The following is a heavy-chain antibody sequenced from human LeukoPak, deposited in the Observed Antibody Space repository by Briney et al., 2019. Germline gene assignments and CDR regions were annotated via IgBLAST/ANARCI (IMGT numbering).Heavy chain of an antibody. Sequence: GGSQRLSCAASGLTISNYWMHWVRQAPGKGLEWVALISYDGSSEYYAGSVKGRFTISRDNSKITVYLQMNSLKAEDTAVYYCAKELYNYGDYGAEGLDVGGQGTTVTVS. CDR1: GLTISNYW. J-gene: IGHJ6*02. D-gene: IGHD4-17*01. CDR3: AKELYNYGDYGAEGLDV. V-gene: IGHV3-30*18. CDR2: ISYDGSSE.